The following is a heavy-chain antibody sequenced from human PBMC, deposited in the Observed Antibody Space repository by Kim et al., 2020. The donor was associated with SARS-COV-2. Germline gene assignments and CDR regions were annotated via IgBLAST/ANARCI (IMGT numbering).Heavy chain of an antibody. D-gene: IGHD1-26*01. CDR2: ISGSGGST. CDR1: GFTFSSYA. V-gene: IGHV3-23*01. Sequence: GGSLRLSCAASGFTFSSYAMSWVRQAPGKGLEWVSAISGSGGSTYYADSVKGRFTISRDNSKNTLYLQMNSLRAEDTAVYYCAKGIQSVKALLWYYYGMDVWGQGTTVTVSS. J-gene: IGHJ6*02. CDR3: AKGIQSVKALLWYYYGMDV.